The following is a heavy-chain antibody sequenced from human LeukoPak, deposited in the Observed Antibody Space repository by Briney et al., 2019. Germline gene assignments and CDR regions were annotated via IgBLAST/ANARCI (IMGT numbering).Heavy chain of an antibody. CDR2: ISAYNGNT. Sequence: ASVKVSCKASGYTFTSYGISWVRQAPGQGLEWMGWISAYNGNTNYAQKLRGRVTMTTDTSTSTAYMELRSLRSDDTAVYYCARVDYYDILTGSQAADYWGQGTLVTVSS. CDR3: ARVDYYDILTGSQAADY. V-gene: IGHV1-18*04. J-gene: IGHJ4*02. CDR1: GYTFTSYG. D-gene: IGHD3-9*01.